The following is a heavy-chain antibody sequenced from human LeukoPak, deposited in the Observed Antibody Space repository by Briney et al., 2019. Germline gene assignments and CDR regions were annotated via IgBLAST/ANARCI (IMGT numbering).Heavy chain of an antibody. CDR2: ISAYNGNT. D-gene: IGHD4-11*01. CDR1: GYTFTSYG. V-gene: IGHV1-18*01. J-gene: IGHJ6*02. CDR3: ASSPMTTYYYYGMDV. Sequence: ASVKVSCKASGYTFTSYGTSWVRQAPGQGLEWMGWISAYNGNTNYAQKLQGRVTMTTDTPTSTAYMELRSLRSDDTAVYYCASSPMTTYYYYGMDVWGQGTTVTVSS.